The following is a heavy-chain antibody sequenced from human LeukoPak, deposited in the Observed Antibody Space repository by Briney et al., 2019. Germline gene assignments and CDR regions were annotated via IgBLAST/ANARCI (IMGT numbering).Heavy chain of an antibody. V-gene: IGHV1-2*02. CDR2: ISPNSGDT. CDR1: GGTFSSYA. D-gene: IGHD3-16*01. J-gene: IGHJ4*02. Sequence: ASVKVSCKASGGTFSSYAISWVRQAPEQGLEWMGRISPNSGDTKYAQNFQGRVTMTRDTSISTAYMELSRLRSDDTAVYYCATQRGSYLWGTDFDYWGQGTLVTVSS. CDR3: ATQRGSYLWGTDFDY.